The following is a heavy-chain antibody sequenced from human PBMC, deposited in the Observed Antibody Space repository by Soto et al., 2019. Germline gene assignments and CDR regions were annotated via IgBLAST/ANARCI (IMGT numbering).Heavy chain of an antibody. J-gene: IGHJ4*02. D-gene: IGHD3-10*01. Sequence: EVQLVESGGGLVQPGGSLRLSCAASGFTFNSYWIHWVRQAPGEGLVWVSRINGDGSTTNYADSVKGRFASSRDNAKNTLYLQMNSLRAEDTAVYYCARGGSWACYLDSWGQGTLVAVSS. CDR1: GFTFNSYW. CDR2: INGDGSTT. CDR3: ARGGSWACYLDS. V-gene: IGHV3-74*01.